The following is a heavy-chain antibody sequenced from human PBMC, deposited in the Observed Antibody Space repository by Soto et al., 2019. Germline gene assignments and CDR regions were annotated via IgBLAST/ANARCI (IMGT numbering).Heavy chain of an antibody. V-gene: IGHV1-69*12. Sequence: QVQLVQSGAEVKKPGSSVKVSCKASGGAFSDYAFSWVRQAPGQGLEWLGGIMPIFRAPDYAQKFQGRVTITADEFTRTAYMEMNSLRSEDTAVYYCASWLKGPDIGNSYSGMDVWGQGTTVTVS. J-gene: IGHJ6*02. CDR1: GGAFSDYA. CDR3: ASWLKGPDIGNSYSGMDV. D-gene: IGHD2-15*01. CDR2: IMPIFRAP.